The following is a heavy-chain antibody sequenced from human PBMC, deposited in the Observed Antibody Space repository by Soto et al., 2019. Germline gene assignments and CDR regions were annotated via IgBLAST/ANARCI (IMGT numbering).Heavy chain of an antibody. CDR3: ARTHALTIFGVVSYGMDV. CDR1: GGSSSSSSYY. CDR2: IYYSGST. J-gene: IGHJ6*02. V-gene: IGHV4-39*01. D-gene: IGHD3-3*01. Sequence: SETLSLTCTVSGGSSSSSSYYWGWILQPPGKGLEWIGSIYYSGSTYYNPSLKSRVTISVDTSKNQFSLKLSSVTAADTAVYYCARTHALTIFGVVSYGMDVWGQGTTVTVSS.